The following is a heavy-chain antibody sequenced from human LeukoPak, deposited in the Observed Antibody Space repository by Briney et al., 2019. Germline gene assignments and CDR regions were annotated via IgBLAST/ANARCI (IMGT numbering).Heavy chain of an antibody. Sequence: GESLKMSCKGSGYSFTSYWISWVRQMPGKGLEWMGRIDPSDSYTNYSPSFQGHVTISADKSISTAYLQWSSLKASDTAMYYCARTYYYDSSGYYGVRAFDIWGQGTMVTVSS. D-gene: IGHD3-22*01. V-gene: IGHV5-10-1*01. CDR2: IDPSDSYT. CDR1: GYSFTSYW. J-gene: IGHJ3*02. CDR3: ARTYYYDSSGYYGVRAFDI.